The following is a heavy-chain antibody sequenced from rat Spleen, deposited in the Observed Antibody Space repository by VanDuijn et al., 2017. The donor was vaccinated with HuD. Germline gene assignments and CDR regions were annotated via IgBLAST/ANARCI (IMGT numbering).Heavy chain of an antibody. D-gene: IGHD1-5*01. CDR1: GFTFRNYG. J-gene: IGHJ3*01. CDR3: SREGSTENWFAY. Sequence: EVEVVESGGGLVQPGRSMKLSCAASGFTFRNYGMAWVRQAPTKGLEWVASISTSGGTTYYRDSVKGRFTISRDNAKSTLYLQMNSLRSEDTATYYCSREGSTENWFAYWGRGTLVIVSS. CDR2: ISTSGGTT. V-gene: IGHV5-25*01.